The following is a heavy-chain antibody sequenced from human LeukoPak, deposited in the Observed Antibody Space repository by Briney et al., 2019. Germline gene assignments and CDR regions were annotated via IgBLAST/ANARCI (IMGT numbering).Heavy chain of an antibody. CDR3: ARIGSGSYYSAG. V-gene: IGHV4-39*01. Sequence: SETLSLTCTVSGGSISSSSYYWGWIRQPPGKGLEWIGSIYYSGSTYYNPSLKSRVTISVDTSKNQFSLKPSSVTAADTAVYYCARIGSGSYYSAGWGQGTLVTVSS. J-gene: IGHJ4*02. CDR1: GGSISSSSYY. CDR2: IYYSGST. D-gene: IGHD3-10*01.